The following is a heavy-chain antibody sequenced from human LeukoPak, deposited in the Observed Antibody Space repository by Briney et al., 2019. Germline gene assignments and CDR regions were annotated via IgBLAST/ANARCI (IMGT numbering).Heavy chain of an antibody. V-gene: IGHV6-1*01. J-gene: IGHJ3*02. Sequence: SQTLSLTCAISGDSVSSNSAAWHWLRQSPSRGLEWLGRTYYRSKWYNDYAVSVKSRITINPDTSKNQFSLQLNSVTPEDTAVYYCARDRAGVYSYGSGSYYKRADAFDIWGQGTMVTVSS. D-gene: IGHD3-10*01. CDR2: TYYRSKWYN. CDR3: ARDRAGVYSYGSGSYYKRADAFDI. CDR1: GDSVSSNSAA.